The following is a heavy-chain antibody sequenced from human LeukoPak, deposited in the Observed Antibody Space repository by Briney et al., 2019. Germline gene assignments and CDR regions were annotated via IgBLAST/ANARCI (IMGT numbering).Heavy chain of an antibody. V-gene: IGHV4-34*01. CDR3: ASFDYDSSGQSDH. Sequence: SETLSLTCAVYGGPFTGYYWSWIRQSPDKGLEWIGEINHRGSTNYNSSLKSRLTISVDTSKNQFSLKLSSVTAADTAVYYCASFDYDSSGQSDHWGQGTMVTVSS. J-gene: IGHJ3*01. CDR1: GGPFTGYY. D-gene: IGHD3-22*01. CDR2: INHRGST.